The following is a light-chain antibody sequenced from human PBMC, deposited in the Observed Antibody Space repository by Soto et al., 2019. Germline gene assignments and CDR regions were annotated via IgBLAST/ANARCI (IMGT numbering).Light chain of an antibody. CDR2: AAS. J-gene: IGKJ1*01. V-gene: IGKV1-9*01. CDR3: QQYNSYSWT. CDR1: QGISSY. Sequence: IQLTQSPSSLSASVGDRVTITCRASQGISSYLAWYQQKPGKAPKLLIYAASTFQSGVPSRFSGSGSGTEFTLTISSLQPDDFATYYCQQYNSYSWTFGQGTKVE.